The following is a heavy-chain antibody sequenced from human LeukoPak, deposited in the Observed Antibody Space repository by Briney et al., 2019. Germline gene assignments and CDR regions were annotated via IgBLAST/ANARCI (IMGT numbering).Heavy chain of an antibody. J-gene: IGHJ4*02. CDR1: GGSFSGYY. V-gene: IGHV4-34*01. CDR3: ARVKMKWLRLGYFYY. D-gene: IGHD5-12*01. Sequence: SETLSPTCAAYGGSFSGYYWSWIRQPPGKGLEWIGEINNSGSTNYNPSLKSRVAISVDTSKNQFSLKLSSVTAADTAVYYCARVKMKWLRLGYFYYWGQGTLVTVS. CDR2: INNSGST.